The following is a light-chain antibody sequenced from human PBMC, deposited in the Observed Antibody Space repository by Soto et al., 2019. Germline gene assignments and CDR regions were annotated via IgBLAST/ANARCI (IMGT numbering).Light chain of an antibody. Sequence: DIQMTQSPSSLSASVGDRVTITCRASQSISSYLNWYQQKPGKAPKLLIYAASSLHSGVPSRFSGSGSGTDFTLTISSLQPEDFATYYCQQSHTTPYTFGQGTKLEI. V-gene: IGKV1-39*01. CDR1: QSISSY. CDR2: AAS. J-gene: IGKJ2*01. CDR3: QQSHTTPYT.